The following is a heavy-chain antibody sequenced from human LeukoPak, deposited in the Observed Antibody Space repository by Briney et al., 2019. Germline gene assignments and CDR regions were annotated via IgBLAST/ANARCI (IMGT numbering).Heavy chain of an antibody. CDR2: INPNSGGT. V-gene: IGHV1-2*02. CDR1: GYTFTGYY. J-gene: IGHJ4*02. CDR3: ARGSTLRYYDSSGYYPFDY. D-gene: IGHD3-22*01. Sequence: ASVKVSCKASGYTFTGYYMHWVRQAPGQGLAWLGWINPNSGGTNYAQKFQGRVTMTRDTSINTAYMELSRLRSDDTAVYYCARGSTLRYYDSSGYYPFDYWGQGTLVTVSS.